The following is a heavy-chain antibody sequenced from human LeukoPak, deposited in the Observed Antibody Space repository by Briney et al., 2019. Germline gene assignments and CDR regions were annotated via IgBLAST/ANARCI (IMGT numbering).Heavy chain of an antibody. Sequence: PGGSLRLSCAASGFTVSDNYMSWVRQAPGKGLEWVSAISGSGGSTYYADSVKGRFTISRDNSKNTLYLQMNSLRAEDTAVYYCAGGGRFPSLLLVYWGQGTLVTVSS. D-gene: IGHD3-10*01. CDR3: AGGGRFPSLLLVY. V-gene: IGHV3-23*01. CDR1: GFTVSDNY. CDR2: ISGSGGST. J-gene: IGHJ4*02.